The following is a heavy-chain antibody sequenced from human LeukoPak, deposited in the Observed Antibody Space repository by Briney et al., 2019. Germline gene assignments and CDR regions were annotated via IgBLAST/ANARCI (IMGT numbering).Heavy chain of an antibody. D-gene: IGHD2-15*01. CDR3: ARVLRYCSGGNCYSGGLGYMDV. CDR1: GFTFSDSY. J-gene: IGHJ6*03. CDR2: ISRSGSTK. V-gene: IGHV3-11*01. Sequence: GGSLRLSCATSGFTFSDSYMRWIRQAPGKGLEWVSSISRSGSTKYYADSVKGRFTISRDNAKNSLFLQMNGLRAEDTAVYYCARVLRYCSGGNCYSGGLGYMDVWGKGTTVTISS.